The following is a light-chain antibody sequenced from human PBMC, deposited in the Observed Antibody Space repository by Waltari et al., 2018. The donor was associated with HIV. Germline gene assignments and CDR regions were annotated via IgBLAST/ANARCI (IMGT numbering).Light chain of an antibody. Sequence: NFMLTQPHSVSESPGKTVTISCTRSSGSIASNYVQWYQQRPGSAPTTVIYEDNQRPSGVPDRFSGSSDRSSNSASLTISGLKTEDEADYYCQSYDSSSHGVFGGGTKLTVL. CDR1: SGSIASNY. CDR2: EDN. V-gene: IGLV6-57*04. J-gene: IGLJ3*02. CDR3: QSYDSSSHGV.